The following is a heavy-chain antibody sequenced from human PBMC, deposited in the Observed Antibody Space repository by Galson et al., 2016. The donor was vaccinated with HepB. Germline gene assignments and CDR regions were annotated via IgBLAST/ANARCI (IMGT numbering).Heavy chain of an antibody. Sequence: SLRLSCAASGFTFSSYGMHWVRQAPGKGLEWMAVISYDGSNKYYADSVKGRFTIYRDNSKNTLYLQMNSLRAEDTAVYYCAKEKAKSMIMVWAYYYYGMDVWGQGTTVTVSS. CDR3: AKEKAKSMIMVWAYYYYGMDV. D-gene: IGHD3-16*01. CDR1: GFTFSSYG. V-gene: IGHV3-30*18. J-gene: IGHJ6*02. CDR2: ISYDGSNK.